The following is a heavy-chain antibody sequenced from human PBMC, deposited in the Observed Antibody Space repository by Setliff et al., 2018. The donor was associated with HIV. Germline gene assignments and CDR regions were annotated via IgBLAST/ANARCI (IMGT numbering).Heavy chain of an antibody. D-gene: IGHD3-10*01. CDR3: ARGVRPSYGSGSYYWYSDL. CDR1: GGTFSSYT. V-gene: IGHV1-69*02. Sequence: SVKVSCKASGGTFSSYTISWVRQAPGQGLEWMGRIIPILGIANYAQKFQGRVTITAGKSTSTAYMELSSLRSEDTAVYYCARGVRPSYGSGSYYWYSDLWGRGTLVTVSS. CDR2: IIPILGIA. J-gene: IGHJ2*01.